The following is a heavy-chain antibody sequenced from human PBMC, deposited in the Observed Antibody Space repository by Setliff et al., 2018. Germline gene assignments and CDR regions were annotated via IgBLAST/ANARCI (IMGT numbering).Heavy chain of an antibody. CDR1: GGSFSDYY. CDR3: RFWSSYYKNDY. J-gene: IGHJ4*02. Sequence: SETLSLTCTVYGGSFSDYYWGWIRQSPGKRPEWIAEINQSGNTNYNPSLNSRVSVSVDTPTNQFSLKVFSVTAADTAVYYCRFWSSYYKNDYWAQGTLVTISS. V-gene: IGHV4-34*01. CDR2: INQSGNT. D-gene: IGHD3-3*01.